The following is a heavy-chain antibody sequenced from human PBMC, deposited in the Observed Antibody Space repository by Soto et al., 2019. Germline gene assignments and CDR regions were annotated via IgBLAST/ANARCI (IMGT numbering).Heavy chain of an antibody. D-gene: IGHD2-15*01. V-gene: IGHV3-30-3*01. CDR3: ARDSYCSCGSCYSGWSWFDP. CDR1: GFTFSSYA. Sequence: QVQLVESGGGVVQPGRSLRLSCAASGFTFSSYAMHWVRQAPGKGLEWVAVISYYGSNKYYADSVKGRFTISRDNSKNTLYLQMDSLRAEDKAVYYCARDSYCSCGSCYSGWSWFDPWGQGTLVTVSS. J-gene: IGHJ5*02. CDR2: ISYYGSNK.